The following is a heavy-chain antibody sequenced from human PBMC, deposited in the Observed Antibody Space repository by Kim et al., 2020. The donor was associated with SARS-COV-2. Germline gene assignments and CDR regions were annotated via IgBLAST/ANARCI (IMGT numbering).Heavy chain of an antibody. CDR3: ARSFTSYYYGMDV. CDR1: GISFTNYA. V-gene: IGHV3-23*01. J-gene: IGHJ6*02. CDR2: ISGSATNT. Sequence: GGSLRLSCTASGISFTNYAVNWVRQAPGKGLEWVSAISGSATNTYYLDSVKGRFTISRDKSQSTLYLQMNSLRAEDAAVSYCARSFTSYYYGMDVWGQGTTVTVSS.